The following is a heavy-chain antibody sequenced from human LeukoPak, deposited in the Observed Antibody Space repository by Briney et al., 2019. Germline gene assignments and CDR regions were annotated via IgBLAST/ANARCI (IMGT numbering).Heavy chain of an antibody. D-gene: IGHD4-11*01. CDR2: IYSAGNT. CDR3: ARGTPTTRDFDY. J-gene: IGHJ4*02. Sequence: GGSLRLSCTVSGFTVSSNSMSWVRQAPGKGLEWVSFIYSAGNTHYSDSVKGRFTISIDNSKNTLYLQMNSLRAEDTAVYFCARGTPTTRDFDYWGQGTLVTVSS. CDR1: GFTVSSNS. V-gene: IGHV3-53*01.